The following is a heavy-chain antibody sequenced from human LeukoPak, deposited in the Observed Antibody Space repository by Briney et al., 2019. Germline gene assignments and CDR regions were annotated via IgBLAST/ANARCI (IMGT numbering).Heavy chain of an antibody. Sequence: ASVKVSCKASGYTFTGYYMHWVRQAPGQGLEWMGLINPSGGSTSYAQKFQGRVTMTRDMSTSTVYMELSSLRSEDTAVYYCAIYSNHKWFDPWGQGTLVTVSS. D-gene: IGHD4-11*01. J-gene: IGHJ5*02. CDR1: GYTFTGYY. V-gene: IGHV1-46*01. CDR3: AIYSNHKWFDP. CDR2: INPSGGST.